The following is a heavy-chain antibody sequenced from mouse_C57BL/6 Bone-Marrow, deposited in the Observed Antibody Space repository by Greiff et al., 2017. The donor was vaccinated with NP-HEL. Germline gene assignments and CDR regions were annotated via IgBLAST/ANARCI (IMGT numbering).Heavy chain of an antibody. Sequence: VHVKQSGAELVRPGASVKLSCTASGFNIKDDYMHWVKQRPEQGLEWIGWIDPENGDTEYASKFQGKATITADTSSNTAYLQLSSLTSEDTAVYYCTTFSAYYSNYGPWFAYWGQGTLVTVSA. CDR2: IDPENGDT. V-gene: IGHV14-4*01. J-gene: IGHJ3*01. CDR3: TTFSAYYSNYGPWFAY. CDR1: GFNIKDDY. D-gene: IGHD2-5*01.